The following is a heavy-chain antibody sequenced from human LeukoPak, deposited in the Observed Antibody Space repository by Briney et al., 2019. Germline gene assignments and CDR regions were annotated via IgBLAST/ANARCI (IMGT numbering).Heavy chain of an antibody. V-gene: IGHV3-30*18. D-gene: IGHD2-2*01. CDR3: AKGDSGYCSSISCYLDY. J-gene: IGHJ4*02. Sequence: GGSLRLSYAASGFTFSNYGMHWVRQAPGKGLEWVAVISYDGNNKYSADSVRGRFTISRDNSKNTLYLQMDSLRAEDTALYYCAKGDSGYCSSISCYLDYWGQGTLVTVSS. CDR2: ISYDGNNK. CDR1: GFTFSNYG.